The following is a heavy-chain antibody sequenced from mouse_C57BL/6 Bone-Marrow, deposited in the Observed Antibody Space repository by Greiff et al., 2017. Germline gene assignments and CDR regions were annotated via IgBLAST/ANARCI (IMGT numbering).Heavy chain of an antibody. CDR2: IDPSDSYT. D-gene: IGHD2-4*01. Sequence: QVQLQQPGAELVMPGASVKLSCKASGYTFTSYWMHWVKQRPGQGLEWIGEIDPSDSYTNYNQKFKGKSTLTVDKSSSTAYMQLSSLTSEDSAVYYCARDYGTAYYAMDYWGQGTSVTVSS. CDR3: ARDYGTAYYAMDY. J-gene: IGHJ4*01. CDR1: GYTFTSYW. V-gene: IGHV1-69*01.